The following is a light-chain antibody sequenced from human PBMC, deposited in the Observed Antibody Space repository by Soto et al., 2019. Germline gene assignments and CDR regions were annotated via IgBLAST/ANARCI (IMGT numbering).Light chain of an antibody. CDR2: EVN. J-gene: IGLJ1*01. CDR3: SSYTSNSTYV. Sequence: LTQPPSVSGSPGQSVTISCTGTSSDVGSYNRVSWYQQPPGTAPKLMIYEVNNRPSGVPDRFSGSKSGNMASLTISGLQAEDEADYYCSSYTSNSTYVFGPGTKVTVL. CDR1: SSDVGSYNR. V-gene: IGLV2-18*02.